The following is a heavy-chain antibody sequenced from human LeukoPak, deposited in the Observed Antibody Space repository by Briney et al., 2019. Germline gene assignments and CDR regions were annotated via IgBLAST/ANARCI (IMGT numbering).Heavy chain of an antibody. V-gene: IGHV4-59*01. CDR2: IYYSGRST. Sequence: SETLSLTCTVSGGSISSYYWSWIRQPPGEGLEWIGYIYYSGRSTYYNPSLKSRVTISIDTSKNQFSLKLSSVTAADTAVYYCARGGYYGSGNDFRFDPWGQGTLVTVSS. CDR3: ARGGYYGSGNDFRFDP. D-gene: IGHD3-10*01. CDR1: GGSISSYY. J-gene: IGHJ5*02.